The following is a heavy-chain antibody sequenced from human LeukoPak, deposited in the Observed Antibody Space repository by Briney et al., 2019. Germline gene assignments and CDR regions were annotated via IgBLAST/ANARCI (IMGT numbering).Heavy chain of an antibody. D-gene: IGHD1-26*01. Sequence: GGSLRLSCAASGFTFSSYSMNWVRQAPVKGLEWVSSISSSSSYIYYADSVKGRFTISRDNAKNSLYLQMNSLRAEDTAVYYCARGVGATTRLFDYWGQGTLVTVSS. CDR2: ISSSSSYI. J-gene: IGHJ4*02. V-gene: IGHV3-21*01. CDR3: ARGVGATTRLFDY. CDR1: GFTFSSYS.